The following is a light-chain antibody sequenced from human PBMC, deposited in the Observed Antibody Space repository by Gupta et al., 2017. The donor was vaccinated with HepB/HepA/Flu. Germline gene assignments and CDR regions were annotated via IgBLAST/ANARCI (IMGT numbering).Light chain of an antibody. J-gene: IGKJ1*01. CDR2: GAS. Sequence: DIVLTPSPGTLSLSPGERATLSCRASQSVSSSYLAWYQQKPGQAPRLLIYGASSRATGIPDRFSGSGSGTDFTLTISRLEPEDFAVYYCQQYGSSPPRTFGQGTKVEIK. CDR1: QSVSSSY. V-gene: IGKV3-20*01. CDR3: QQYGSSPPRT.